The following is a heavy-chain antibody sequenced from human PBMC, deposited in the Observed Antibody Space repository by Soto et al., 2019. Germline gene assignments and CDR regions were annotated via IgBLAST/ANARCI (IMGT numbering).Heavy chain of an antibody. CDR3: AKGGGPGELPTYYDYMDV. J-gene: IGHJ6*03. CDR1: GFTFSNYG. Sequence: QVQLVESGGGVVQPGRSQRLSCAASGFTFSNYGMHWVRQAPGKGLEWVAVISYDGSDTYYADSVKGRLTISRDNSKNTLYLQINSLRAEDTAVYYCAKGGGPGELPTYYDYMDVWGKGNTVNVSS. CDR2: ISYDGSDT. D-gene: IGHD3-10*01. V-gene: IGHV3-30*18.